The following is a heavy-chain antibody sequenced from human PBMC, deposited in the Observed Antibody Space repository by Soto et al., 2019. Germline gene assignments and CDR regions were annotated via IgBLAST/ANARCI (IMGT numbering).Heavy chain of an antibody. V-gene: IGHV3-30*18. CDR1: GFTFSSYG. CDR2: ISYDGSNK. D-gene: IGHD3-16*01. Sequence: QVQLVESGGGVVQPGRSLRLSCAASGFTFSSYGMHWVRQAPGKGLEWVAVISYDGSNKYYADSVKGRFTISRDNSKNTLYLQMNSLRAEDTAVYYCAKGRGSPNWFDPWGQGTLVTVSS. J-gene: IGHJ5*02. CDR3: AKGRGSPNWFDP.